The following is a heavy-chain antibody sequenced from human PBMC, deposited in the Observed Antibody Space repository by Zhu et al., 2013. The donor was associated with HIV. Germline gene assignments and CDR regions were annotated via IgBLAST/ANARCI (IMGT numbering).Heavy chain of an antibody. CDR1: GGTFSTYG. CDR3: AAVETTKFYSPYSDY. CDR2: IIPKFGTA. J-gene: IGHJ4*02. D-gene: IGHD4-17*01. Sequence: QVPLVQSGAEVKKPGSSARVSCEASGGTFSTYGINWLRQAPGQGPEWMGGIIPKFGTANYAQKFQGRVTITADTSTSTAYLHLTNLKSEDTAVYYCAAVETTKFYSPYSDYWGQGTLVTVSS. V-gene: IGHV1-69*06.